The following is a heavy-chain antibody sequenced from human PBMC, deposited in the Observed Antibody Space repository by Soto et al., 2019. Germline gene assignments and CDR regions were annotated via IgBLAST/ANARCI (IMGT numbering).Heavy chain of an antibody. D-gene: IGHD3-22*01. J-gene: IGHJ1*01. V-gene: IGHV3-48*02. CDR2: ISRSSSTT. Sequence: EVQLVESGGGLVQPGGSLRLSCAASGFTFSSYSMNWVRQAPGKGLEWVSHISRSSSTTYYADSVKGRFTIPRNNAKNSLYLQMNSLRDEDRAVYYGARDSDCKYSSGYYPEYFQHWGQGTLVTVSS. CDR1: GFTFSSYS. CDR3: ARDSDCKYSSGYYPEYFQH.